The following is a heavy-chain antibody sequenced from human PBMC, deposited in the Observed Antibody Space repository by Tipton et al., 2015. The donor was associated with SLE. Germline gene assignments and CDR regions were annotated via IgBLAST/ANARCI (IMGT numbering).Heavy chain of an antibody. V-gene: IGHV4-34*01. D-gene: IGHD6-19*01. J-gene: IGHJ4*02. CDR2: INHSGST. CDR3: ARGGIAVARWYFDY. CDR1: GGSFSGYY. Sequence: TLSLTCAVYGGSFSGYYWSWIRQPPGKGLEWIGEINHSGSTNYNPSLKSRVTISVDTSKNQFSLKLSSVTAADTAVYYCARGGIAVARWYFDYWGQGT.